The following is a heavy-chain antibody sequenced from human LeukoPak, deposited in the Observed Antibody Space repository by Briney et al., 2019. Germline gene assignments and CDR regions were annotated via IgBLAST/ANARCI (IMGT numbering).Heavy chain of an antibody. Sequence: SETLSLTCNVSSGSISSYNYYCAWIRQPPGKGLEWIGSVFYSGSTYYNPSLKSRVTISVDTSNNQFSLRLTSVTAADTAVYYCATPIGATDWFDPWGQGTLVTVSS. J-gene: IGHJ5*02. D-gene: IGHD5-12*01. CDR2: VFYSGST. CDR3: ATPIGATDWFDP. CDR1: SGSISSYNYY. V-gene: IGHV4-39*01.